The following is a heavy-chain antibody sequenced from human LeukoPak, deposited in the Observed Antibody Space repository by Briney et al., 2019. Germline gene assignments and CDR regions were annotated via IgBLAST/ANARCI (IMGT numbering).Heavy chain of an antibody. J-gene: IGHJ6*02. Sequence: SETLSLTCAVYGRSFTGYYWGWIRQPPGKGLEWIGEINHSGSTNYNPSLKSRVTISVDTSKNQFSLKLSSVTAADTAVYYCARDRRITMVRGVIGHYYYYGMDVWGQGTTVTVSS. CDR1: GRSFTGYY. V-gene: IGHV4-34*01. CDR3: ARDRRITMVRGVIGHYYYYGMDV. D-gene: IGHD3-10*01. CDR2: INHSGST.